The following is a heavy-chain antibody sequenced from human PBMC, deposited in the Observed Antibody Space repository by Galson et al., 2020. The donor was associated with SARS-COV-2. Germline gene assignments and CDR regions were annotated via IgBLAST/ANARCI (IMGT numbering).Heavy chain of an antibody. CDR1: GFTFSNYE. CDR3: ARDLAVNYYVTSGYYYVPRAFDI. CDR2: ISGRHSTI. J-gene: IGHJ3*02. D-gene: IGHD3-22*01. V-gene: IGHV3-48*03. Sequence: TWGSLRLSCAASGFTFSNYEMNWVRQAPGKGLEWISYISGRHSTIYYADSVKGRFTISRDNAQNSLYLQMNSLRAEDTAVYYCARDLAVNYYVTSGYYYVPRAFDIWGQGTMFTVSS.